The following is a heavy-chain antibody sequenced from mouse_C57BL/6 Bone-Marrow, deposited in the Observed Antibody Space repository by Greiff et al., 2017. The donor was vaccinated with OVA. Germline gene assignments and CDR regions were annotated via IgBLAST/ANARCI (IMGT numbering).Heavy chain of an antibody. CDR1: GYTFTDYY. V-gene: IGHV1-26*01. Sequence: EVQLQQPGPELVKPGASVKMSCKASGYTFTDYYMNWVKQSPGQSLEWIGDINPNNGGTSYNQKFKGKATLTVDKSSSTAYMELRSLTSEDSAVYYGAIEDYDYENFDYWGQGTTLTVSS. CDR2: INPNNGGT. D-gene: IGHD2-4*01. CDR3: AIEDYDYENFDY. J-gene: IGHJ2*01.